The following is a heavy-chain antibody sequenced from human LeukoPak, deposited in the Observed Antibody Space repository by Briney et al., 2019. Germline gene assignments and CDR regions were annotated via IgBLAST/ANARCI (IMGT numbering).Heavy chain of an antibody. D-gene: IGHD3-3*01. CDR2: IYSGGST. J-gene: IGHJ6*02. V-gene: IGHV3-53*01. Sequence: GSLRLSCAASGFTVSSNYMGWVRQAPGKGLEWVSVIYSGGSTYYADSVKGRFTISRDNSKNTLYLQMNSLRAEDTAVYYCARDYREQEDDFWSGYFGMDVWGQGTTVTVSS. CDR3: ARDYREQEDDFWSGYFGMDV. CDR1: GFTVSSNY.